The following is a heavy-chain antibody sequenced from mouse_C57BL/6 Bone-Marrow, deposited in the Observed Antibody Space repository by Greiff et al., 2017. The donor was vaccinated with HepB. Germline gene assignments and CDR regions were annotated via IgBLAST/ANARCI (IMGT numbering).Heavy chain of an antibody. D-gene: IGHD1-1*02. CDR2: IWRGGST. V-gene: IGHV2-5*01. J-gene: IGHJ4*01. Sequence: QVQLQQSGPGLVQPSQSLSITCTVSGFSLTSYGVHWVRQSPGKGLEWLGVIWRGGSTDYNAAFMSRLSITKDNSKSQVFFKMNSLQADDTAIYYCAKNRGVALYYYAMDYWGQGTSVTVSS. CDR3: AKNRGVALYYYAMDY. CDR1: GFSLTSYG.